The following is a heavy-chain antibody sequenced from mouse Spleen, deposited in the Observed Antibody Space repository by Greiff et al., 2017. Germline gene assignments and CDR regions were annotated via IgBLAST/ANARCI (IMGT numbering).Heavy chain of an antibody. J-gene: IGHJ4*01. CDR1: GFSLTSYG. V-gene: IGHV2-2*01. Sequence: VKLQESGPGLVQPSQSLSITCTVSGFSLTSYGVHWVRQSPGKGLEWLGVIWSGGSTDYNAAFISRLSISKDNSKSQVFFKMNSLQADDTALYYCASPITTDYAMDYWGQGTSVTVSS. D-gene: IGHD1-2*01. CDR3: ASPITTDYAMDY. CDR2: IWSGGST.